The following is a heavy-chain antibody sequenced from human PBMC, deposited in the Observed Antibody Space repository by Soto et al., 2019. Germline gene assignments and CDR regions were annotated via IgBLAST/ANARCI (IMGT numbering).Heavy chain of an antibody. CDR1: GFTFSSYG. CDR2: LWYDGSNK. CDR3: ARESGSYPLDS. V-gene: IGHV3-33*01. D-gene: IGHD1-26*01. J-gene: IGHJ4*02. Sequence: QVQLVESGGGVVQPGRSLRLSCAASGFTFSSYGMHWVRQAPGKGLVWVAALWYDGSNKYYADSVKGRFTISRDNSKNTLYLQMNSLRAEDTAMYYCARESGSYPLDSWGRGTLVTVSS.